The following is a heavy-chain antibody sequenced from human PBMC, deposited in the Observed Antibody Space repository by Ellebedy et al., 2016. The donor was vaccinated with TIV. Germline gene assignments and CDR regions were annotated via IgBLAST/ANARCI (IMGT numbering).Heavy chain of an antibody. CDR1: GFTFEYAW. V-gene: IGHV3-15*01. Sequence: PGGSLRLSCAASGFTFEYAWMSWVRQAPGKGLEWVGRIKSRHEGGTIDYAAPVKGRLTLSRDDSKNTVYLQMNSLKTENTAVYYCTGHIIDYWGQGTAVTVSS. CDR3: TGHIIDY. CDR2: IKSRHEGGTI. J-gene: IGHJ4*02.